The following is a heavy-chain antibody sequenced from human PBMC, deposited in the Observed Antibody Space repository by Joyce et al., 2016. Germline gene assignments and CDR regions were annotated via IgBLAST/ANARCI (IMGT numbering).Heavy chain of an antibody. Sequence: VHLQQWGAGLLKPSETLSLTCGVSGGSFTGYYWRWVRQVPDKGLEWIGEINHRGNSYYNPTLQSRVTLSVDTSKKQNSLKMRSVTAADTGVYYWARVNDGSGSHGYYNYNLDVWGQGSTVIVSS. CDR1: GGSFTGYY. CDR2: INHRGNS. J-gene: IGHJ6*02. V-gene: IGHV4-34*01. CDR3: ARVNDGSGSHGYYNYNLDV. D-gene: IGHD3-10*01.